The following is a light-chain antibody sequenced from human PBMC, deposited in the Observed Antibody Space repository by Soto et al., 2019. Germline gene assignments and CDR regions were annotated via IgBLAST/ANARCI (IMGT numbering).Light chain of an antibody. Sequence: DIQMTQSPAFLSLSVGDRLTISCRASQTISTYLSWYQQKNGEAPKRLFYDASSLQSGVPSRFSASGSGTDFTLIIDGLQREDFATYFCQQTYSIPFSFGPGTKVEI. CDR1: QTISTY. CDR2: DAS. V-gene: IGKV1-39*01. CDR3: QQTYSIPFS. J-gene: IGKJ3*01.